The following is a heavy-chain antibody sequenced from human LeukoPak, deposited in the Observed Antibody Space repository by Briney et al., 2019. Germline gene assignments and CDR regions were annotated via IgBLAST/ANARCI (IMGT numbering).Heavy chain of an antibody. J-gene: IGHJ4*02. V-gene: IGHV3-66*01. Sequence: PGGSLRLSCAASGFTVSSNYMSWVRQAPGKGLEWVSVIYAGGSTYYADSVKGRFTISRDNSKNTLYPQVNSLRAEDTAVYYCAKSKQAPLKSLDYWGQGTLVTVSS. CDR1: GFTVSSNY. CDR2: IYAGGST. D-gene: IGHD6-13*01. CDR3: AKSKQAPLKSLDY.